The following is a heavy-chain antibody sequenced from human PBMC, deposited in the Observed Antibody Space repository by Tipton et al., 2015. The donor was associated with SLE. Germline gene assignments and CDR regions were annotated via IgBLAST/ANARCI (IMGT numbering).Heavy chain of an antibody. D-gene: IGHD2-15*01. CDR1: GGSFSDYY. CDR2: INHTGGT. V-gene: IGHV4-34*10. CDR3: ASYSWAGTRFDY. J-gene: IGHJ4*02. Sequence: TLSLTCAVYGGSFSDYYWSWIRQTPGEGLEWIGEINHTGGTNYNPSLKSRVTMSVDTSKNQFSLKLSSVTAADTAVYYCASYSWAGTRFDYWGQGTLVTVSS.